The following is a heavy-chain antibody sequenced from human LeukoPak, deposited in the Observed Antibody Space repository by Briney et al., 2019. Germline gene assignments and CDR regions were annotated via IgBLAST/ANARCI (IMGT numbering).Heavy chain of an antibody. Sequence: PGGSLRLSCAASGFTFSTYEMNWVRQAPGKGLDWVSTISGGGSRTYYADSVKGRFTISRDDSKNTHYLQMDSLRAEDTAIYYCAKQGENSGWGSFDHWGQGILVTVSS. V-gene: IGHV3-23*01. CDR2: ISGGGSRT. J-gene: IGHJ4*02. D-gene: IGHD6-19*01. CDR1: GFTFSTYE. CDR3: AKQGENSGWGSFDH.